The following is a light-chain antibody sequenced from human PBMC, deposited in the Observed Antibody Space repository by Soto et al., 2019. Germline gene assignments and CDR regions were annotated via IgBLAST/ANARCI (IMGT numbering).Light chain of an antibody. CDR2: EVN. Sequence: QSALTQPASVSGCPGQSITISCTGTSSNVGSYKLVSWYQQHPGKAPKLMIFEVNKRPSGVSNRFSGSKSGNTASLTISGLKVEDEADYYCCSSGGSPTYVFGTGTKGTVL. CDR3: CSSGGSPTYV. CDR1: SSNVGSYKL. V-gene: IGLV2-23*02. J-gene: IGLJ1*01.